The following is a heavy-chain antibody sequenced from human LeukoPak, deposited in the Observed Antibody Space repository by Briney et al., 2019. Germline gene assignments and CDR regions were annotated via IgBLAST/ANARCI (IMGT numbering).Heavy chain of an antibody. V-gene: IGHV4-39*07. Sequence: PSETLSLTCTVSGGSIRSSYYYWGWIRQPPGKGLEWIGSIYDSGSTYYNPSLKSRVTISVDTSKNQFSLKLSSVTAADTAVYYCARVYYYGSGSYYPEYWYFDLWGRGTLVTVSS. J-gene: IGHJ2*01. CDR2: IYDSGST. CDR1: GGSIRSSYYY. D-gene: IGHD3-10*01. CDR3: ARVYYYGSGSYYPEYWYFDL.